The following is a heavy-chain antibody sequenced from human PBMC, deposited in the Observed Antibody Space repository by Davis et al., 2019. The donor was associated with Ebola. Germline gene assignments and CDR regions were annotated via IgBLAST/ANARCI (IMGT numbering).Heavy chain of an antibody. CDR2: INSDGSST. V-gene: IGHV3-74*01. CDR1: GFTFSSYW. CDR3: ARDAGNRNGYHDAFDI. D-gene: IGHD3-22*01. J-gene: IGHJ3*02. Sequence: SLRLSCAASGFTFSSYWMHWVRQAPGKGLVWVSRINSDGSSTSYADSVQGRFTISRDDSKNTVYMQMNSLRAEDTAVYYCARDAGNRNGYHDAFDIWGQGTVVTVSS.